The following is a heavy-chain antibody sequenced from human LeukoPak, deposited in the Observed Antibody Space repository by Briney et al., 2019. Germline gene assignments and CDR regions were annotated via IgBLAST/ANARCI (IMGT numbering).Heavy chain of an antibody. V-gene: IGHV1-18*01. J-gene: IGHJ4*02. CDR3: ARDFVDTVMVVDY. Sequence: GSVTVSCKASGYTFTSYGISWVRQAPGQGLEWMGWISAYNGNTNYAQKFQDRVTITTDTPTSTAYMELRSLRSDDTAVYYCARDFVDTVMVVDYWGQGTLVTVSS. CDR1: GYTFTSYG. CDR2: ISAYNGNT. D-gene: IGHD5-18*01.